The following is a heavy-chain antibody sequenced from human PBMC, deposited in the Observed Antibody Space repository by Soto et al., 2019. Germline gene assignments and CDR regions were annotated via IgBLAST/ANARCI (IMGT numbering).Heavy chain of an antibody. CDR1: GPTFIAYY. Sequence: QLVQSGAEVKKPGASVRVSCKTSGPTFIAYYIHWVRLAPGQGLEWMGWIDPKSGGTTYEQKFLGRVTMTRDTSINTAYMDLNRLSSDDTAVYYCARVSVDVPEWGQGTLITVSS. CDR2: IDPKSGGT. D-gene: IGHD3-16*01. CDR3: ARVSVDVPE. J-gene: IGHJ4*02. V-gene: IGHV1-2*02.